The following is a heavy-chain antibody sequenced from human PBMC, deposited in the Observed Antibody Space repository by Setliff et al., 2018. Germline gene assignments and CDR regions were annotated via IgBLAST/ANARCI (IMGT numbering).Heavy chain of an antibody. CDR1: GGSISSYY. J-gene: IGHJ4*02. CDR2: IYIGGSA. D-gene: IGHD3-16*01. V-gene: IGHV4-4*07. CDR3: ARDLGGPPSTLLDY. Sequence: PSETLSLTCTVSGGSISSYYWSWIRQPAGKGLEWIGHIYIGGSANYNPSLKSRVTMSIDTSKNQFSLKLSSVTAADTAVYYCARDLGGPPSTLLDYWGQGTLVTVSS.